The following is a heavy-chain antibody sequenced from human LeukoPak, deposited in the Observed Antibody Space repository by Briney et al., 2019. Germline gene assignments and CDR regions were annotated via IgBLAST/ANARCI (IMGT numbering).Heavy chain of an antibody. CDR1: GFTVSSNY. CDR3: ARDSRSSSGGDY. D-gene: IGHD6-6*01. CDR2: IYSGGST. J-gene: IGHJ4*02. V-gene: IGHV3-66*02. Sequence: PGGSLRLSCAASGFTVSSNYMSWVRQAPGKGLEGVSVIYSGGSTYYADSVKGRFTISRDNSKNTLYLQMNSLRAEDTAVYYCARDSRSSSGGDYWGQGTLVTVSS.